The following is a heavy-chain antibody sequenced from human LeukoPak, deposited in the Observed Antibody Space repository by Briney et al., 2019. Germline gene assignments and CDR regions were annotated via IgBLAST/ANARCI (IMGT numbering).Heavy chain of an antibody. CDR3: AREISPSMASYYYYMDV. V-gene: IGHV4-4*07. CDR2: IYSSGST. D-gene: IGHD2/OR15-2a*01. J-gene: IGHJ6*03. CDR1: GGSISSYY. Sequence: KTSETLSLTCTVSGGSISSYYWNWIRQPAGKGLEWIGRIYSSGSTSYNPSLKSRVTMSVDTSKNQFSLKLSSVTAADTAVYYCAREISPSMASYYYYMDVWGNGTTVTVSS.